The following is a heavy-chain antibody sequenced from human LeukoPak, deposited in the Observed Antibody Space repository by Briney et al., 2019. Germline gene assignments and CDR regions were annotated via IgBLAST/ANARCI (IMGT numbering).Heavy chain of an antibody. CDR2: XXXXSSTI. CDR1: GFTFSSYS. CDR3: ARARGSSWYSGQLAYYFDY. D-gene: IGHD6-13*01. Sequence: GGSLRLSCAVSGFTFSSYSMNWVRQAPGKGLXXXXXXXXXSSTIYYADSVKGRFTISRDNAKNSLYLQMNSLRDEDTAVYYCARARGSSWYSGQLAYYFDYWGQGTLVTVSS. V-gene: IGHV3-48*02. J-gene: IGHJ4*02.